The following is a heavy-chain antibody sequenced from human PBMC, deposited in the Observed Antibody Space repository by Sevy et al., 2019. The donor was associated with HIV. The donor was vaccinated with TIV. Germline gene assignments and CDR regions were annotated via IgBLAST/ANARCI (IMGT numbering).Heavy chain of an antibody. CDR2: TYYRSKWYN. CDR3: ARGEYCTNGVCYGYVD. J-gene: IGHJ4*02. CDR1: GDSVSSNSAA. D-gene: IGHD2-8*01. Sequence: QSQTLSLTCAISGDSVSSNSAAWNWIRQSPSRGLEWLGRTYYRSKWYNDYAVSVKSRITINPDTSKNQFSLQLNSVTPEDTAVYYCARGEYCTNGVCYGYVDWGQGTLVTVSS. V-gene: IGHV6-1*01.